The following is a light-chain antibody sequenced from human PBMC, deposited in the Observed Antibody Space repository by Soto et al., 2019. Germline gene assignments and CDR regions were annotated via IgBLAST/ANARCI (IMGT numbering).Light chain of an antibody. CDR3: QQRSSWPLT. Sequence: EIVVTQSPATLSLSPGERATLSCRASQSISSFLAWYQQKPGQAPRLLIYDASNRATGIPPRFSASGSGTDCTLTISSLEPEDFAVYYCQQRSSWPLTFGGGTKVEIK. J-gene: IGKJ4*01. V-gene: IGKV3-11*01. CDR1: QSISSF. CDR2: DAS.